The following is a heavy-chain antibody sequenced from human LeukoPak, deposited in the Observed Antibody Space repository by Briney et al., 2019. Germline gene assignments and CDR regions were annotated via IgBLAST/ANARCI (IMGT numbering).Heavy chain of an antibody. CDR2: IGSTGAYI. CDR1: GFTFSSYS. Sequence: GGSLGLSCAASGFTFSSYSMNWVRQAPGKGLEWLSSIGSTGAYIFYADSVKGRFTISRDNAKNSLPLQMTSLRAEDTAVYYCARDRWELLRSVDYWGQGTLVTVSS. J-gene: IGHJ4*02. V-gene: IGHV3-21*01. CDR3: ARDRWELLRSVDY. D-gene: IGHD2-15*01.